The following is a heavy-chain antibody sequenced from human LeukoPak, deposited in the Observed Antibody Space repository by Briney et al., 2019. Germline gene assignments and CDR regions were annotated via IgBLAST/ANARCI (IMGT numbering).Heavy chain of an antibody. Sequence: PGGSLRLSCAASGFTFGSYGLHWVRQAPGKGLEWVALIRSDGSSKNYADSVKGRFTISRDASKNTVYLQMNSLRAEDTAVYSCARWSGDYPSYYLDYWGQGTLVTVSS. CDR3: ARWSGDYPSYYLDY. CDR2: IRSDGSSK. CDR1: GFTFGSYG. J-gene: IGHJ4*02. V-gene: IGHV3-30*02. D-gene: IGHD4-17*01.